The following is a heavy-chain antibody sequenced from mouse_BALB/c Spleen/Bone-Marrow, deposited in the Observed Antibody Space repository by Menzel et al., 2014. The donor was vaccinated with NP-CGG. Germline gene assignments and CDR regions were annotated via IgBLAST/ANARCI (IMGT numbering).Heavy chain of an antibody. V-gene: IGHV14-3*02. Sequence: EVQLQQSGAELVKPGASVKLSCTASGFNIKDTYMHWVKQRPEQGLEWTGRIDPANGNTKYDPKFQGKATITADTSSNTAYLQLSSLTSEDTAVYYCARWLRRYYAMDYWGQGTSVTVSS. D-gene: IGHD2-2*01. CDR1: GFNIKDTY. J-gene: IGHJ4*01. CDR2: IDPANGNT. CDR3: ARWLRRYYAMDY.